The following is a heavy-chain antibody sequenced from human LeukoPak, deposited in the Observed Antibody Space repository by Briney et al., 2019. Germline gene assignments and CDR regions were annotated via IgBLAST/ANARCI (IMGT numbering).Heavy chain of an antibody. D-gene: IGHD3-3*01. CDR3: ARGVTIFGVAEYNWFDP. V-gene: IGHV4-4*02. CDR2: IYHSGST. CDR1: GGSTSSSNW. Sequence: SETLSLTCAVSGGSTSSSNWWSWVRQPPGKGLEWIGEIYHSGSTNYNPSLKSRVTISVDKSKNQFSLKLSSVTAADTAVYYCARGVTIFGVAEYNWFDPWGQGTLVTVSS. J-gene: IGHJ5*02.